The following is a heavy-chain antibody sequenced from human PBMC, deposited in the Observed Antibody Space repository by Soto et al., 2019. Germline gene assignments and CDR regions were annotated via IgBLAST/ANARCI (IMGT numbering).Heavy chain of an antibody. CDR2: ISYDGSNK. D-gene: IGHD3-10*01. Sequence: QVQLVESGGGVVQPGRSLRLSCAASGFTFSSYAMHWVRQAPGKGLEWVAVISYDGSNKYYADSVKGRFTISRDNSKNTLYLQMNSLRAEDTAVYYCARGVGDYWGQGTLVTVSS. V-gene: IGHV3-30-3*01. J-gene: IGHJ4*02. CDR1: GFTFSSYA. CDR3: ARGVGDY.